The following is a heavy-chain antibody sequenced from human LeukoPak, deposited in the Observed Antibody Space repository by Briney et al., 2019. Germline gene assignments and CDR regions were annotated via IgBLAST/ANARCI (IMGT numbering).Heavy chain of an antibody. V-gene: IGHV4-39*01. D-gene: IGHD2-15*01. CDR1: GGSIISSSYY. CDR2: IYYSGST. J-gene: IGHJ4*02. CDR3: ARGRLRDY. Sequence: SETLSHTCTVSGGSIISSSYYWGWLRQPPGKGLEWIGSIYYSGSTYYNPSLKSRVTISVDTSKNQFSLKLSSVTAADTAVYFCARGRLRDYWGQGTLVTVSS.